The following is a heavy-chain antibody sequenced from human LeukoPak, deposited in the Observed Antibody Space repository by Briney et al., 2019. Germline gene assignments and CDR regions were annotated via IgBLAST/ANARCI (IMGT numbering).Heavy chain of an antibody. D-gene: IGHD6-6*01. CDR3: ARQYSSSSDPFDI. CDR2: IYYSGST. V-gene: IGHV4-59*01. Sequence: SETLSLTCTVSGGSISSYYWSWIRQPPGKGLEWIGYIYYSGSTNYNPSLKSRVTISVDTSKNQFSLKLSSVTAADTAVYYCARQYSSSSDPFDIWGQGTMVTVSS. J-gene: IGHJ3*02. CDR1: GGSISSYY.